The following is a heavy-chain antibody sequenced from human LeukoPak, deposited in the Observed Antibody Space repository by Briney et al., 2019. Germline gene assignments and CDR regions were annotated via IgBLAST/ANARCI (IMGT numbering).Heavy chain of an antibody. D-gene: IGHD3-22*01. V-gene: IGHV3-33*08. CDR3: AREIKRGASSSGYYPSFDY. CDR2: IWYDGSNK. CDR1: GFTFSSYD. Sequence: GGSLRLSCAASGFTFSSYDMTWVRQTPGKGLEWVAVIWYDGSNKYYADSVKGRFTISRDNSKNTLYLQMNSLRAEDTAVYYCAREIKRGASSSGYYPSFDYWGQGTLVTVSS. J-gene: IGHJ4*02.